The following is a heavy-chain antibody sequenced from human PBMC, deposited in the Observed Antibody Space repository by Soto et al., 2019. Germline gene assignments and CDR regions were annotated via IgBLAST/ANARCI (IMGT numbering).Heavy chain of an antibody. Sequence: QVPLVESGGGVVQPGRSLRLSCAASGFTFSSYVMHWVRQAPGKGLEWVAVISYDGSNKYYADSVKGRFTISRDNSKNTLYLQMNSLRAEDTAVYYCAGEGGSYYRTLDPWGQGTLVTVSS. D-gene: IGHD1-26*01. CDR1: GFTFSSYV. CDR2: ISYDGSNK. J-gene: IGHJ5*02. CDR3: AGEGGSYYRTLDP. V-gene: IGHV3-30-3*01.